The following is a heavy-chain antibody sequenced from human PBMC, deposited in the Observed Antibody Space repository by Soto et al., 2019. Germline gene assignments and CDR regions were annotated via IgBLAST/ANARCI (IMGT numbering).Heavy chain of an antibody. CDR1: GFTFRTYG. J-gene: IGHJ4*02. CDR2: ISYDGSNK. V-gene: IGHV3-30*18. D-gene: IGHD2-15*01. CDR3: AKVLFSDLGSSDF. Sequence: GGSLRLSCAASGFTFRTYGMHWVRQAPGKGLEWVAVISYDGSNKYYADSVKGRFTISRDNSKNTLYLQMNSLRAEDTAVYYCAKVLFSDLGSSDFWGQGTLVTVSS.